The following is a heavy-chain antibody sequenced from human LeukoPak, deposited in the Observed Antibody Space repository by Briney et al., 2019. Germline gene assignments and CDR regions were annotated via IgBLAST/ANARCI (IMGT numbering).Heavy chain of an antibody. D-gene: IGHD2-2*01. CDR3: VVYPAIVVVPAAQNKVGYNWFDP. CDR2: ITSRSNHI. CDR1: GFTFSAYS. J-gene: IGHJ5*02. V-gene: IGHV3-21*04. Sequence: PGGSLRLSCAASGFTFSAYSMNWVRQAPGKGLEWVSSITSRSNHIDYADSVKGRFTISRDNAKNSLYLQMNSLRAEDTAVYYCVVYPAIVVVPAAQNKVGYNWFDPWGQGTLVTVSS.